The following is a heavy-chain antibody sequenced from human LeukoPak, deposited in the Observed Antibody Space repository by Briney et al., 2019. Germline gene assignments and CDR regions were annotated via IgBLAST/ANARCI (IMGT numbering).Heavy chain of an antibody. Sequence: GGSLRLSCAASGFTFSSYAMSWVRQAPGKGLEWVSAISGSGGSTYYADSVKGRFTISRDNSKNTLYLQMNSLRAEDTAVYYCATSGRAITFGGVTRPADDAFDIWGQGTMVTVSS. J-gene: IGHJ3*02. CDR1: GFTFSSYA. CDR3: ATSGRAITFGGVTRPADDAFDI. V-gene: IGHV3-23*01. CDR2: ISGSGGST. D-gene: IGHD3-16*01.